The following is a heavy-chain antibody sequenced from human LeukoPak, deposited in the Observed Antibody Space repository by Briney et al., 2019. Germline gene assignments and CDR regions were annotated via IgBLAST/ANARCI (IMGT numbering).Heavy chain of an antibody. D-gene: IGHD3-10*01. CDR1: GFTFRNYV. V-gene: IGHV3-30-3*01. CDR2: TSSDLNVK. J-gene: IGHJ4*02. CDR3: AREGYHGSGSPPSLYFDY. Sequence: GGSLRLSCAASGFTFRNYVIHWVRQAPGKGLEWVAVTSSDLNVKLYADSVKGRFTISRDNSRSTLYLQMNSLRPEDTAIYYCAREGYHGSGSPPSLYFDYWGQGTLVAVSS.